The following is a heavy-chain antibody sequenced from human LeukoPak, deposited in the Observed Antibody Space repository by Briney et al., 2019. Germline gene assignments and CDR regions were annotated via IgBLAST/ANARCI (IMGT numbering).Heavy chain of an antibody. CDR2: IYYSGST. J-gene: IGHJ3*02. CDR3: ATGTSSGWYYAVSEFGI. CDR1: GGSISSYY. D-gene: IGHD6-19*01. V-gene: IGHV4-59*01. Sequence: SETLSLTCTVSGGSISSYYWSWIRQPPGKGLEWIGYIYYSGSTNYNPSLKSRVTISVDTSKNQFSLKLSSVTAADTAVYYCATGTSSGWYYAVSEFGIWGQGTMVTVSS.